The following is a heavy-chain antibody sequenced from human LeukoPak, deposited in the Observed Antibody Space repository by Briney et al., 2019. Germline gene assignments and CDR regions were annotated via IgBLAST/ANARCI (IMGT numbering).Heavy chain of an antibody. V-gene: IGHV4-39*07. CDR1: GGSISSSSYY. CDR3: ARDLRYSGSYDYFDY. CDR2: IYYSGST. Sequence: SETLSLTCTVSGGSISSSSYYWGWIRQPPGKGLEWIGSIYYSGSTYYNPSLKSRVTISVDTSKNQFSLKLSSVTAADTAVYYCARDLRYSGSYDYFDYWGQGTLVTVSS. J-gene: IGHJ4*02. D-gene: IGHD1-26*01.